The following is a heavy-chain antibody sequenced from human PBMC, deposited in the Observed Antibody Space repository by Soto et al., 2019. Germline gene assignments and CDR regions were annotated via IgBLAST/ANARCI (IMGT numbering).Heavy chain of an antibody. CDR2: ISAYNGNI. CDR1: GYIFTSYV. D-gene: IGHD1-26*01. CDR3: ARVGGSYYFDY. Sequence: GASVKVSCKASGYIFTSYVISWVLQAPGQGLEWMGWISAYNGNINYAQKLQGRVTMTTDTSTSTAYMELRSLRSDDTAVYYCARVGGSYYFDYWSQGTLVTVSS. J-gene: IGHJ4*02. V-gene: IGHV1-18*04.